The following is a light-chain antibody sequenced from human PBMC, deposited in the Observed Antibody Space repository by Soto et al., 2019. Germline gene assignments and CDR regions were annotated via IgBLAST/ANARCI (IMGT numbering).Light chain of an antibody. V-gene: IGLV1-44*01. J-gene: IGLJ3*02. CDR2: RND. CDR3: AVWVDSLNGPV. CDR1: SSNIGSNT. Sequence: QSALTQPPSASGTPGQRVTISCSGSSSNIGSNTVSWYQQLPGTAPKRLFYRNDQRPSGIPDRFSGSKSGTSASLAISGLQSEDEADYYCAVWVDSLNGPVFGGGTKLTVL.